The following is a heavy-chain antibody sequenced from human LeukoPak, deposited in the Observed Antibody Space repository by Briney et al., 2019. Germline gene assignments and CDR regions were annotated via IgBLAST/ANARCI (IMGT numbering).Heavy chain of an antibody. D-gene: IGHD6-19*01. Sequence: SETLSLTCTVSGGSISSSSYYWGWIRQPPGKGLEWIGSIYYSGSTYYNPSLKSRVTISVDTSKNQFSLKLSSVTAADTAVYYCARWSLVAGLYFDYWGQGTLVTVSS. CDR2: IYYSGST. CDR3: ARWSLVAGLYFDY. V-gene: IGHV4-39*07. J-gene: IGHJ4*02. CDR1: GGSISSSSYY.